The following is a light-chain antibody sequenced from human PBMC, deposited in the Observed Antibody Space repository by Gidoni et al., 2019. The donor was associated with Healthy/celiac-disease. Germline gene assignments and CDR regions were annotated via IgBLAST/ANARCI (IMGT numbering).Light chain of an antibody. Sequence: IVMTQSPLSLPVTPGEPASISCRSSQSLLHSNGYNYLDWYLQKPGQSPQLLIYFGSNRASGVPDRFSGSGSGTDFTLKISRVEAEDVGVYYCMQALQTPGTFGPGTKVDIK. V-gene: IGKV2-28*01. CDR3: MQALQTPGT. J-gene: IGKJ3*01. CDR1: QSLLHSNGYNY. CDR2: FGS.